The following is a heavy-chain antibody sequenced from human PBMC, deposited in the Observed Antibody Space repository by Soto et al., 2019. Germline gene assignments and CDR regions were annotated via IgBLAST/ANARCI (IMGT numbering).Heavy chain of an antibody. Sequence: SETLSLTCTVSCGSISSYYWSWIRQPPGKGLEWIGYIYYSGSTNYNPSLKSRVTISVDTSKNQFSLKLSSVTAADTAVYYCARHNGPLYVGYYYDMDVWGQGTTVTVSS. D-gene: IGHD3-16*01. CDR3: ARHNGPLYVGYYYDMDV. V-gene: IGHV4-59*08. J-gene: IGHJ6*02. CDR1: CGSISSYY. CDR2: IYYSGST.